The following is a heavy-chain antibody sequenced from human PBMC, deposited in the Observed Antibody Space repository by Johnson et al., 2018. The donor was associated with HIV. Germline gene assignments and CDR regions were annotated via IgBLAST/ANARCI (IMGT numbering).Heavy chain of an antibody. J-gene: IGHJ3*02. D-gene: IGHD1-26*01. CDR3: ARDSGAPGNDAFDI. Sequence: QVQLVESGGGVVQPGRSLRLSCAASGFTFSRYGMHWVRQAPGKGLEWVAVISSDGNNKYSADSVKGRFTISRDNSKNTLYLQMNSLRPEDTALYFCARDSGAPGNDAFDIWGQGTMVTISS. CDR2: ISSDGNNK. V-gene: IGHV3-30*03. CDR1: GFTFSRYG.